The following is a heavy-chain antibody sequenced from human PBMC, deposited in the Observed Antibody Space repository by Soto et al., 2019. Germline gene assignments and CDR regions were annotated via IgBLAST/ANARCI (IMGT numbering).Heavy chain of an antibody. CDR1: GFSLTTRGVG. J-gene: IGHJ5*02. CDR3: AHIPNYYQYDWFDP. V-gene: IGHV2-5*02. Sequence: QITLKESGPTLVKPTQTLTLTFTFSGFSLTTRGVGVGWIRQPPGQALECLALIYWDDDKRYSPSLQSRLSTTKDPSKNQVVLTMTNVDPVDTAPYYCAHIPNYYQYDWFDPWGQGTLVSVSS. D-gene: IGHD3-16*01. CDR2: IYWDDDK.